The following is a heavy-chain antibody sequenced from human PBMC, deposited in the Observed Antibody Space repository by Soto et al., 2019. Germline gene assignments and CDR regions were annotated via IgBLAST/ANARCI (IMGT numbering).Heavy chain of an antibody. V-gene: IGHV4-34*01. CDR3: ARGYCSGGSCYSNCYYMDV. Sequence: PSETLSLTCAVYGGSFSGYYWSWIRQPPGKGLEWIGEINHSGSTNYNPSLKSRVTISVDTSKNQFSLKLSSVTAADTAVYYCARGYCSGGSCYSNCYYMDVWGKGTTVTVSS. J-gene: IGHJ6*03. D-gene: IGHD2-15*01. CDR1: GGSFSGYY. CDR2: INHSGST.